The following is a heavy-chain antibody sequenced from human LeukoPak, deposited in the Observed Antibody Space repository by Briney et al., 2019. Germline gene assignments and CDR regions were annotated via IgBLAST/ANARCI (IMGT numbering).Heavy chain of an antibody. J-gene: IGHJ4*02. CDR1: GFTFDDDA. CDR2: ISWNSGSI. Sequence: GRSLRLSCAASGFTFDDDAMHWVRQAPGKGLEWVSGISWNSGSIGYADSVKGRFTISRDNAKNPLYLQMNSLRAEDMALYYCAKGIGAARETEPFDYWGQGTLVTVSS. D-gene: IGHD2-15*01. V-gene: IGHV3-9*03. CDR3: AKGIGAARETEPFDY.